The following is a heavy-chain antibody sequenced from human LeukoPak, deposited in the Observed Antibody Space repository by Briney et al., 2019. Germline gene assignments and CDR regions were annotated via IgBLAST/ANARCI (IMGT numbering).Heavy chain of an antibody. Sequence: GGSLRLSCAASGFTLSSFWMSWVRQAPGKGLEWVANIKQDGNEKYYADSVRGRFTISRDNAKNSLYLQMNSLRAEDTAVYYCATIKVRANNYDTDGLEYWGQGTLVTVSS. CDR1: GFTLSSFW. J-gene: IGHJ4*02. D-gene: IGHD3-10*01. CDR3: ATIKVRANNYDTDGLEY. CDR2: IKQDGNEK. V-gene: IGHV3-7*05.